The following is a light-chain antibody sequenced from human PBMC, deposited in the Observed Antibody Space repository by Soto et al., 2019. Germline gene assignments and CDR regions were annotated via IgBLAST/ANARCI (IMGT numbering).Light chain of an antibody. J-gene: IGKJ1*01. CDR2: GAS. CDR1: QDISDD. Sequence: ALQMTPSPSPLSASVGDRVTITCRASQDISDDVGWYQQTPGKAPKLLISGASRLQSGVPSRFSGSGSGAAFTLTITSLRPEDSATYYCLQNHNYPRTFGQGTKVDTK. V-gene: IGKV1-6*01. CDR3: LQNHNYPRT.